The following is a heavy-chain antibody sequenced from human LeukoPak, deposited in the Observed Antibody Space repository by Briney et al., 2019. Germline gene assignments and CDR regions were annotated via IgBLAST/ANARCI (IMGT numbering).Heavy chain of an antibody. CDR2: IIPIFGTA. CDR3: ARAEDIVVVPAPGESWFDP. D-gene: IGHD2-2*01. V-gene: IGHV1-69*06. CDR1: GGTFSSYA. Sequence: GASVKVSCKASGGTFSSYAISWVRQAPGQGLEWMGGIIPIFGTANYAQKFQGRVTITADKSTSTAYMELSSLRSEDTAVYYCARAEDIVVVPAPGESWFDPWGQGTLVTVSS. J-gene: IGHJ5*02.